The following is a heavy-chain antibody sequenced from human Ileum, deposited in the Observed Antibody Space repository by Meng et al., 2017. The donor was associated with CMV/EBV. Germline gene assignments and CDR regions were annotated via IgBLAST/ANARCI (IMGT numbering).Heavy chain of an antibody. V-gene: IGHV4-4*02. CDR2: IHHGGTT. CDR1: SGSVSSDNW. CDR3: ASATGYKVDY. Sequence: SLTCAVSSGSVSSDNWWTWVRRPPGKGLEWIGEIHHGGTTAYNPSLRSRISFSVDKSRNQVSLHLTTVTAADTAVYYCASATGYKVDYWGQGTLVTVSS. D-gene: IGHD1-14*01. J-gene: IGHJ4*02.